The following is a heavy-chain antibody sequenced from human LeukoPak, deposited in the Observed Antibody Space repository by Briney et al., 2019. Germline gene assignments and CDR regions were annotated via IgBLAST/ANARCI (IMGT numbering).Heavy chain of an antibody. CDR1: GFTFSSYS. Sequence: PGGSLRLSCAASGFTFSSYSMNWVRQAPGKGLEWLSYISSSSSTIYYADSVKGRFTISRGNAKNSLYLQMNSLRAEDTAVYYCARGDCSGGSCYLSLTTIDYWGQGTLVTVSS. J-gene: IGHJ4*02. CDR2: ISSSSSTI. V-gene: IGHV3-48*01. CDR3: ARGDCSGGSCYLSLTTIDY. D-gene: IGHD2-15*01.